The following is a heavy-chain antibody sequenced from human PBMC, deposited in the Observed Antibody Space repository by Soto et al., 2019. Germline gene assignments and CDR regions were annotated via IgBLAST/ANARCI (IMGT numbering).Heavy chain of an antibody. V-gene: IGHV4-59*01. CDR1: GGSTTSYY. CDR2: IYCSGST. D-gene: IGHD5-12*01. CDR3: ARAYGGFDNGLDV. J-gene: IGHJ6*02. Sequence: SETLCRTCTVSGGSTTSYYWSRIRQPPGKGLELIRYIYCSGSTRYNPSLKSRVTISVEMSKNQPSLKLSSVIAADTAVYYCARAYGGFDNGLDVWGQGTAVTVSS.